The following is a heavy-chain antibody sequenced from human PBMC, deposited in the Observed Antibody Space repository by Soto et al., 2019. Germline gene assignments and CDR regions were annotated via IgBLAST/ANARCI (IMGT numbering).Heavy chain of an antibody. CDR2: LSPNGETT. CDR1: GFTFSAYA. V-gene: IGHV3-23*01. D-gene: IGHD1-26*01. J-gene: IGHJ4*02. CDR3: AKSGGFSGSYHFIY. Sequence: GGSLRLSCAASGFTFSAYAMTWVRQAPGGGLEWVSSLSPNGETTYYADSVTGRFTVYRDNSRDSLYLQMDSLRAEDTAIYFCAKSGGFSGSYHFIYWGQGTLVTVSS.